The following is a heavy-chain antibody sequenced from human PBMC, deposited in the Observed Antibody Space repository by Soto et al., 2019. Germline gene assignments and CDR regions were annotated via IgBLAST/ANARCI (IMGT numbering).Heavy chain of an antibody. CDR1: GDSITSNSYF. CDR2: IYYSGTT. V-gene: IGHV4-39*01. J-gene: IGHJ4*02. Sequence: SETLSLTCTVSGDSITSNSYFWAWIRQPPGKGLEWIGSIYYSGTTYYNPSLKSRVTISVDRSKNQFSLKLSSVTAADTAVYYGARHFSVDYFAPWGQGTLVTVSS. CDR3: ARHFSVDYFAP.